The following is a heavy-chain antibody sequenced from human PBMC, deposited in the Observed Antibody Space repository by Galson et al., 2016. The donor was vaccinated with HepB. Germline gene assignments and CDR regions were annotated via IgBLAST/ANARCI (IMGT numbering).Heavy chain of an antibody. CDR2: IWYDGSDK. CDR1: GFTFSSYG. CDR3: AREGGYDFWSGYSFRVWSLDY. Sequence: AASGFTFSSYGMHWVRQAPGKGLEWVAVIWYDGSDKYYADSVKGRFTISRDNSKNTLYLQMSSLRAEDTAVYYCAREGGYDFWSGYSFRVWSLDYWGQGTLVTVSS. D-gene: IGHD3-3*01. V-gene: IGHV3-33*01. J-gene: IGHJ4*02.